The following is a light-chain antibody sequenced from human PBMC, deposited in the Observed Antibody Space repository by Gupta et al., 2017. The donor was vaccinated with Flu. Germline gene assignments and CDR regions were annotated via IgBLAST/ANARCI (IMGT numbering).Light chain of an antibody. CDR2: DAS. CDR3: QHDHNWRLT. J-gene: IGKJ4*01. Sequence: EIVLTQSPATLSASPGERATLSCRASQSVSGNLAWYRQEPGQAPRLLIYDASTRANGVPARFSGSGSGTEFTLTISSLQSEDFAVYCCQHDHNWRLTFGGGTKVEIK. CDR1: QSVSGN. V-gene: IGKV3-15*01.